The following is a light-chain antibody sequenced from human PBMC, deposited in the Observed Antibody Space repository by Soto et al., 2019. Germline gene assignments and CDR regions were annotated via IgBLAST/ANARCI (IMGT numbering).Light chain of an antibody. V-gene: IGKV1-39*01. CDR3: QQTYTAPGT. CDR1: QTIKTY. J-gene: IGKJ1*01. Sequence: DIQMTQSPSPLSASVGDSVTITCRASQTIKTYLNWYRHKPGKAPELLIYAASRLQSGVASRFSCSGSGTYCILTISSLQPDDLATYYCQQTYTAPGTFGQGTKVQI. CDR2: AAS.